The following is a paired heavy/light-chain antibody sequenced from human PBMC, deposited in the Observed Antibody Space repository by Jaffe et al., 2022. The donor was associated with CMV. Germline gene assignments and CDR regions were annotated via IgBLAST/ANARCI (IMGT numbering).Light chain of an antibody. CDR1: QGVRSNS. J-gene: IGKJ1*01. CDR3: HQYGSSPQT. V-gene: IGKV3-20*01. CDR2: GSS. Sequence: EVVLTQSPGTLSLSPGERATLSCRASQGVRSNSVAWYQQKPGQAPRLLIYGSSSRATAIPDRFSGSESGTDFNLTISRLEPEDFAVYFCHQYGSSPQTFGQGTKVEIK.
Heavy chain of an antibody. CDR3: AREGGWTVVTQYFEY. CDR2: INHSGSA. J-gene: IGHJ4*02. Sequence: QVQLQQWGAGLLKPSETLSLTCAVYGGSFTGYYLSWIRQTPGKGLEWIGEINHSGSANYNPSLKSRVTISVDKSKNQVSLKLSSVTAADTAVYYCAREGGWTVVTQYFEYWGQGTLVTVSS. V-gene: IGHV4-34*01. D-gene: IGHD2-21*02. CDR1: GGSFTGYY.